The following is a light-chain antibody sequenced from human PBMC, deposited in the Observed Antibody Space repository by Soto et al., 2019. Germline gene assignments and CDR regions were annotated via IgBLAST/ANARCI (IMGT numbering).Light chain of an antibody. CDR1: SSDVGGCNY. CDR2: DVN. CDR3: TSYTTTSTVI. V-gene: IGLV2-14*03. J-gene: IGLJ2*01. Sequence: QSALTQPASVSGSPGQSITISCTGTSSDVGGCNYVSWYQQHPGKAPKLLIYDVNNRPSGVSNRFSGSKSGNTASLTISGLHAEDEADDYCTSYTTTSTVIFGGGTKLTVL.